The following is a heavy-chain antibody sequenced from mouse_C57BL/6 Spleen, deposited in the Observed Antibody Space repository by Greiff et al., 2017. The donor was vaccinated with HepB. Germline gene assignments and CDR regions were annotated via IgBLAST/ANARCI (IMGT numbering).Heavy chain of an antibody. CDR2: ISGGGGNT. J-gene: IGHJ1*03. CDR3: ARRRELWYFDD. Sequence: EVMLVESGGGLVKPGGSLKLSCAASGFTFSSYTMSWVRQPPEKRLEWVATISGGGGNTYYPDSVKGRFTISRDNAKNTLYLQMSSLRSEDTALYYCARRRELWYFDDWGTGTTVTVSS. V-gene: IGHV5-9*01. CDR1: GFTFSSYT.